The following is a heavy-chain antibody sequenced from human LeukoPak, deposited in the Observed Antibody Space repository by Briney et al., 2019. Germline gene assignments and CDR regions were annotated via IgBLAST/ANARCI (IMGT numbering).Heavy chain of an antibody. CDR1: GYTFTSFD. D-gene: IGHD3-10*01. V-gene: IGHV1-2*02. Sequence: ASVKVSCKASGYTFTSFDINWVRQAPGQGLEWMGWINPNSGGTNYAQKFQGRVTMTRDTSISTAYMELSRLRSDDTAVYYCARTKRFGDQYYFDYRGRGTLVTVSS. CDR2: INPNSGGT. CDR3: ARTKRFGDQYYFDY. J-gene: IGHJ4*02.